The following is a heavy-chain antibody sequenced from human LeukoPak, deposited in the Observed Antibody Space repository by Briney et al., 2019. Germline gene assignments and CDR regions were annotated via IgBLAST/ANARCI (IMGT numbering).Heavy chain of an antibody. CDR3: ARDVGGGTKSY. Sequence: GGSLRLSCAASGFTFSSYSMNWVRQAPGKGLEWVSYISSSSSTIYYADSVKGRFTISRDNAKNSLYLQMNSLRAEDTGVYYCARDVGGGTKSYWGQGTLVTVSS. J-gene: IGHJ4*02. D-gene: IGHD1-7*01. CDR1: GFTFSSYS. CDR2: ISSSSSTI. V-gene: IGHV3-48*01.